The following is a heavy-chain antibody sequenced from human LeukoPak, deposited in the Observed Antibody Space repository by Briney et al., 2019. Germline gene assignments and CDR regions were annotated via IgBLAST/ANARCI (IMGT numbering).Heavy chain of an antibody. CDR3: AREQGYDAFDI. CDR1: GFTFSSYE. V-gene: IGHV3-48*03. Sequence: GGSLRLSCAASGFTFSSYEMNWVRQAPGKGLEWVSYISSSGSTIYYADSVKGRFTISRDNAKNSLYLQMNSLRAEDTAVYYCAREQGYDAFDIWGQGTMVTVSS. CDR2: ISSSGSTI. D-gene: IGHD6-13*01. J-gene: IGHJ3*02.